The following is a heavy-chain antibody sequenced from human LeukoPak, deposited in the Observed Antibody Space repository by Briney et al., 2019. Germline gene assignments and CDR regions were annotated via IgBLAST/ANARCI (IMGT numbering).Heavy chain of an antibody. CDR3: ARLGYSYAGDFDY. CDR2: IWYDGSNK. J-gene: IGHJ4*02. CDR1: GFTFSSYG. D-gene: IGHD5-18*01. V-gene: IGHV3-33*01. Sequence: GGSLRLSCAASGFTFSSYGMPWVRQAPGKGLEWVAVIWYDGSNKYYADSVKGRFNISRDNSKNTLYLQMNSLRAEDTAVYYCARLGYSYAGDFDYWGQGTLVTVSS.